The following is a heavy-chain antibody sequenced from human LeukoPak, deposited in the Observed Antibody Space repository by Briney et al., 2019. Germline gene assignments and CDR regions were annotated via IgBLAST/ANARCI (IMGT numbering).Heavy chain of an antibody. CDR1: GGSISSSGYY. CDR3: ARELRYFDWSPALDY. CDR2: IYYSGST. V-gene: IGHV4-39*07. J-gene: IGHJ4*02. D-gene: IGHD3-9*01. Sequence: SETLSLTCTVSGGSISSSGYYWGWIRQPPGKGLEWIGSIYYSGSTYYNPSLKSRVTISVDTSKNQFSLKLSSVTAADTAAYYCARELRYFDWSPALDYWGQGTLVTVSS.